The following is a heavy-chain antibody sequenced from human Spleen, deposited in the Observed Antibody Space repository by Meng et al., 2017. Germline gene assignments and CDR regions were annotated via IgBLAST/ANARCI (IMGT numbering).Heavy chain of an antibody. Sequence: VETGGGLSLPGESLRLSFAAYGFTFSDYYMNWIRQAVGKGLEWVSYISSSGNTIYYADSVKGRFTISRDNAKNSLYLQMNSLRAEDTAVYYCARDRNWDWYFDLWGRGTLVTVSS. CDR1: GFTFSDYY. D-gene: IGHD7-27*01. J-gene: IGHJ2*01. CDR3: ARDRNWDWYFDL. CDR2: ISSSGNTI. V-gene: IGHV3-11*04.